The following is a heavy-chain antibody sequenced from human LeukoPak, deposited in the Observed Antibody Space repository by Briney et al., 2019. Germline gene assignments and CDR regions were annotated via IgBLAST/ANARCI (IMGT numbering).Heavy chain of an antibody. CDR2: MNPNSGNT. J-gene: IGHJ5*02. Sequence: ASVKVSYKASGYTFTSYDINWVRQATGQGLEWMGWMNPNSGNTGYAQKFQDRVTITRNTSISTAYMELSSLRSEDTAVYYCARGRWTGYCSSTNCYSGLDPWGQGTLVTVSS. V-gene: IGHV1-8*03. CDR3: ARGRWTGYCSSTNCYSGLDP. D-gene: IGHD2-2*02. CDR1: GYTFTSYD.